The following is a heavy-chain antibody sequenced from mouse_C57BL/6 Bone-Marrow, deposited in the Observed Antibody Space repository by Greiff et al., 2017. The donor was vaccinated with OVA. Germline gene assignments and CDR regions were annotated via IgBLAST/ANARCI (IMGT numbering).Heavy chain of an antibody. J-gene: IGHJ3*01. CDR3: ARLPYAY. V-gene: IGHV5-6*01. Sequence: EVHLVESGGDLVKPGGSLKLSCAASGFTFSSYGMSWVRQTPDKRLEWVATTSSGGSYTYYPDSVKGRFTISRDNAKNTLYLQMSSLKSEDTAMYYCARLPYAYWGQGTLVTVSA. CDR2: TSSGGSYT. CDR1: GFTFSSYG.